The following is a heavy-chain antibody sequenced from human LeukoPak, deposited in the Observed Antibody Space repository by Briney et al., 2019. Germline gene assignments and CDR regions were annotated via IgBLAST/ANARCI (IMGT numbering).Heavy chain of an antibody. V-gene: IGHV4-30-2*01. CDR2: IYHSGTT. CDR1: GGSISSGGYS. Sequence: PSETLSLTCAVSGGSISSGGYSWSWIRQPPGKGLEWIGYIYHSGTTYYNPSLKSRVTISVDRTKNQFSLKLSSVTAADTAVYYCARAAGGSGSYYNSAFDYWGQGTLVTVSS. CDR3: ARAAGGSGSYYNSAFDY. D-gene: IGHD3-10*01. J-gene: IGHJ4*02.